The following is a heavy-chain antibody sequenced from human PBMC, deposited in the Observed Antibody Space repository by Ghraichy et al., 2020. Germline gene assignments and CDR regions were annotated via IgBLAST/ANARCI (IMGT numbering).Heavy chain of an antibody. CDR2: IYYTGST. V-gene: IGHV4-39*01. Sequence: SQTLSLTCGVSGGSISSSSYFWGWLRQPPGKGLEWIGSIYYTGSTYYTPSLKSRVTLSVDTSQNQFSLRVNSVTAADTAVYYCVSYSSTSYYYGLDVWGQGSTVTGSS. CDR3: VSYSSTSYYYGLDV. J-gene: IGHJ6*02. D-gene: IGHD6-13*01. CDR1: GGSISSSSYF.